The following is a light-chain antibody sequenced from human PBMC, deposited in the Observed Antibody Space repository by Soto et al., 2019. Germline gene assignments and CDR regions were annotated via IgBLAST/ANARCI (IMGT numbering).Light chain of an antibody. Sequence: QSVLTQPPSVSGAPGQRVTISCTGSSXNIGTGYDVHWYQQLPGTAPKLLIYGNSNRPSGVPDRFSGSKSGTSASLAITGLQAEDEADYYCQSFDSSRFYVFGTGTKV. V-gene: IGLV1-40*01. CDR3: QSFDSSRFYV. J-gene: IGLJ1*01. CDR2: GNS. CDR1: SXNIGTGYD.